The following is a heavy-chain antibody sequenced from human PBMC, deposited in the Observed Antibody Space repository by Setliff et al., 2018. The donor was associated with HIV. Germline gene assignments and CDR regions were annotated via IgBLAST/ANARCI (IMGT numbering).Heavy chain of an antibody. CDR2: IYRGGSST. D-gene: IGHD2-21*02. CDR1: RFSFSTFW. CDR3: AKAYGGDSLKDGSDI. J-gene: IGHJ3*02. V-gene: IGHV3-23*03. Sequence: PGGSLRLSCATSRFSFSTFWMTWVRQAPGKGLEWVSVIYRGGSSTYYADSVKGRFTISRDNSKNTLYLQMNSLRAEDTAVYYCAKAYGGDSLKDGSDIWGQGTMVTVSS.